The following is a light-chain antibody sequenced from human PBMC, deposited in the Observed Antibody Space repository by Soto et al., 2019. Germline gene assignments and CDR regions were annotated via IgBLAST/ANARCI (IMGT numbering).Light chain of an antibody. J-gene: IGLJ3*02. CDR3: ATWDDNLVAWL. Sequence: QSVLTQPPSTSGTPGQRVTISCSGSSSNIGNNYVCWYQQLPGTAPKLLIYRSDQRSSGVPDRFSGSKSGTSASLAISGLRSDDEADYYCATWDDNLVAWLFGGGTKLTVL. CDR1: SSNIGNNY. CDR2: RSD. V-gene: IGLV1-47*01.